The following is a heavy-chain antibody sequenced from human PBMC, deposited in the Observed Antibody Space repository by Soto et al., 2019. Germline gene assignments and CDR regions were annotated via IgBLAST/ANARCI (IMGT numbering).Heavy chain of an antibody. CDR2: IHYSGST. D-gene: IGHD6-13*01. CDR1: GGTIGSVLHY. CDR3: AIYRSNWHWSYHYGMDV. J-gene: IGHJ6*02. Sequence: SVSGGTIGSVLHYWSRIRQSPGKGLEWIGYIHYSGSTYYNPSLKSRVTISVDTSKNQFSLKLSSVTAADTAVYYCAIYRSNWHWSYHYGMDVRGQRTTRTGYS. V-gene: IGHV4-30-4*01.